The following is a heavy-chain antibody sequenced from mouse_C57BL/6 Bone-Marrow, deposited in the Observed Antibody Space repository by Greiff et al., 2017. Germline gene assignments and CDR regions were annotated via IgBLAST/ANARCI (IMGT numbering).Heavy chain of an antibody. J-gene: IGHJ2*01. D-gene: IGHD1-1*01. V-gene: IGHV1-55*01. Sequence: QVQLQQPGAELVKPGASVKMSCKASGYTFTSYWITWVKQRPGQGLEWIGDIYPGSGSTNYNEKFKSKATLTVDTSSSTAYMQLSSLTSEDSAVYYCARRPLTTVTPYFDYWGQGTTLTVSS. CDR2: IYPGSGST. CDR3: ARRPLTTVTPYFDY. CDR1: GYTFTSYW.